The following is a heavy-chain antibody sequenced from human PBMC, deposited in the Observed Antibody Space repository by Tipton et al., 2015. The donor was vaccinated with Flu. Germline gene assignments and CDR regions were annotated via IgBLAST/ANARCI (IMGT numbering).Heavy chain of an antibody. CDR1: GGTFDTYS. CDR2: VNPFFGPP. D-gene: IGHD3-9*01. CDR3: ARGRYLAFMMSGGDYFDA. Sequence: QSGPEVKKPGSSVKVSCKASGGTFDTYSITWVRQAPGQGLEWMGGVNPFFGPPKYAQKFQDRVTITADDSTSTAYMELSGLRSDDTAVYYCARGRYLAFMMSGGDYFDAWGQGTLVTVSS. J-gene: IGHJ5*02. V-gene: IGHV1-69*01.